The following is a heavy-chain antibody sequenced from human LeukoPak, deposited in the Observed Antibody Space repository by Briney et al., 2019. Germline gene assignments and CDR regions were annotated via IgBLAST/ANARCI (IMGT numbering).Heavy chain of an antibody. CDR3: ARGAYYYGSGSYYPFDY. Sequence: SETLSLTCIVSGGSISSYYWSWIRQPPGKGLEWIGYIYYSGSTNYNPSLKSRVTISVDTSKNQFSLKLSSVTAADTAVYYCARGAYYYGSGSYYPFDYWGQGTLVTVSS. CDR1: GGSISSYY. D-gene: IGHD3-10*01. CDR2: IYYSGST. J-gene: IGHJ4*02. V-gene: IGHV4-59*01.